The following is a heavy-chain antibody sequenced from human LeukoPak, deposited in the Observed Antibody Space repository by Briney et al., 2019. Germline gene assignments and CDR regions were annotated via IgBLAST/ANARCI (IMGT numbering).Heavy chain of an antibody. Sequence: GGSLRLSCAASGFIVSSNYMSWVRQAPGKGLEWVSVIFSSGSTYYADSVKGRFTISRDNSKNTLYLQMNSLRAEDTAVYFCAKEGYTNGWYRNWGQGTLVTVSS. J-gene: IGHJ4*02. CDR2: IFSSGST. D-gene: IGHD6-19*01. CDR1: GFIVSSNY. CDR3: AKEGYTNGWYRN. V-gene: IGHV3-53*01.